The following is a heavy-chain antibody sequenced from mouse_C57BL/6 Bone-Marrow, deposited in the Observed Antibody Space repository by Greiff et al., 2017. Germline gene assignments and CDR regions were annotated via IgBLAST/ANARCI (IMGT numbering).Heavy chain of an antibody. Sequence: VQLQQSGAELVRPGASVKLSCTASGFNIKDYYMHWVKQRPEQGLEWIGRIDPEDGDTEYAPKFQGKATMTADTSSNTAYLQLSSLTSEDTAVYHCTTYDYDEGYYFDYWGQGTTLTVSS. CDR1: GFNIKDYY. CDR3: TTYDYDEGYYFDY. J-gene: IGHJ2*01. D-gene: IGHD2-4*01. V-gene: IGHV14-1*01. CDR2: IDPEDGDT.